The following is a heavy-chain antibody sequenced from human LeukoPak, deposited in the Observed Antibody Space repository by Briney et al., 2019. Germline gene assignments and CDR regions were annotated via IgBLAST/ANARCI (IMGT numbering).Heavy chain of an antibody. Sequence: SETLSLTCTVSGGSISSYYWSWIRQAPGKGLEWIGYIYYSGSTNYNPSLKSRVTISVDTSKNQFSLKLSSVTAADTAVYYCAREVVVPAAISYYYYYMDVWGKGTTVTVSS. CDR2: IYYSGST. D-gene: IGHD2-2*02. J-gene: IGHJ6*03. CDR3: AREVVVPAAISYYYYYMDV. CDR1: GGSISSYY. V-gene: IGHV4-59*01.